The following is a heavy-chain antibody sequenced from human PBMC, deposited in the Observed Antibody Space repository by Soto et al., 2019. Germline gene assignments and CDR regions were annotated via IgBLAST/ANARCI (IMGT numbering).Heavy chain of an antibody. Sequence: GGSLRLSCAASGFTFSSYGMHWVRQAPGKGLEWVAVISYDGSNKYYADSVKGRFTISRDNSKNTLYLQMNSLRAEDTAVYYCAKDYYDSSGYWPAHAFDIWGQGTMVTVSS. V-gene: IGHV3-30*18. CDR1: GFTFSSYG. J-gene: IGHJ3*02. CDR2: ISYDGSNK. CDR3: AKDYYDSSGYWPAHAFDI. D-gene: IGHD3-22*01.